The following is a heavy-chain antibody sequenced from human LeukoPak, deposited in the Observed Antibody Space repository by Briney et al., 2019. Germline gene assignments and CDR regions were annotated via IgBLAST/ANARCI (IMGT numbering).Heavy chain of an antibody. CDR2: SYRRDTT. CDR1: GFSVFSNY. D-gene: IGHD2-21*01. V-gene: IGHV3-53*01. CDR3: ARIYGNSTIADAFDI. Sequence: GGSLRLSCAASGFSVFSNYMTWVRQAPGKGLEWVAVSYRRDTTFYADVVKGRFIISTDSSRKTVYLQMNSLRVDDTAMYYCARIYGNSTIADAFDIWGQGTMVIVSS. J-gene: IGHJ3*02.